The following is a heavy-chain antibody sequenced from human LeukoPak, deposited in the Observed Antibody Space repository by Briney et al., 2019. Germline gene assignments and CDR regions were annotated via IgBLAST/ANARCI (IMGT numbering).Heavy chain of an antibody. J-gene: IGHJ6*03. CDR2: INPNSGGT. CDR3: ARDPFLVRGVSRYYYYYYMDV. V-gene: IGHV1-2*02. Sequence: ASVKVSCKASGYTFTGYYMHWVRQAPGQGLEWMGWINPNSGGTNYAQKFQGRVTMTRDTSISTAYMELSRLRSDDTAVYYCARDPFLVRGVSRYYYYYYMDVWGKGTTVTISS. D-gene: IGHD3-10*01. CDR1: GYTFTGYY.